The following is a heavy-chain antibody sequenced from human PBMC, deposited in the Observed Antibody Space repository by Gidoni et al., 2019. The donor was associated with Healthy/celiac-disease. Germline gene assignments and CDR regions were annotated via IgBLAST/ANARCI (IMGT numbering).Heavy chain of an antibody. CDR3: ARFGSTYYFAMDV. J-gene: IGHJ6*02. Sequence: EVPLVESGGGLVPPGGSLRISCAASEFTFSTYWMRWVRQAPGKGLGWVAKIKQEESEKYYADSVRGRFTISRDNAKNSLYLQMNSLRAEDTAVYYCARFGSTYYFAMDVWGQGTTVTVSS. D-gene: IGHD2-2*01. CDR1: EFTFSTYW. V-gene: IGHV3-7*03. CDR2: IKQEESEK.